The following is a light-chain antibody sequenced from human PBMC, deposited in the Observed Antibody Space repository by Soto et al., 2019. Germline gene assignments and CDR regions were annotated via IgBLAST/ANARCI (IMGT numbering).Light chain of an antibody. CDR2: EVS. Sequence: QSALTQPASVSGSPGQSITISCTGTSSDVGGYRFVSWYQHHPGEAPKLIIYEVSNRPSGVSSRFSGSKSGNTASLTISGPHAEDESLYYCSSNSSGSTPMLFGGGTKLTVL. J-gene: IGLJ3*02. V-gene: IGLV2-14*01. CDR1: SSDVGGYRF. CDR3: SSNSSGSTPML.